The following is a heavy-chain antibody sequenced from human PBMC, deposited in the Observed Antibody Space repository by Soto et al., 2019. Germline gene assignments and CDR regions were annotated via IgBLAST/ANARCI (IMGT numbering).Heavy chain of an antibody. D-gene: IGHD3-10*01. J-gene: IGHJ4*02. V-gene: IGHV4-31*03. CDR1: GGSISSGGYY. CDR2: IYYSGRP. CDR3: ARGAPMVRAFDY. Sequence: QVQLQESGPGLVKPSQTLSLTCTVSGGSISSGGYYWSWIRQHPGKGLGWIGYIYYSGRPYYNPSLKGRVTISVDTSKNQFSLKLSSVTAADTAVYYCARGAPMVRAFDYWGQGTLVTFSS.